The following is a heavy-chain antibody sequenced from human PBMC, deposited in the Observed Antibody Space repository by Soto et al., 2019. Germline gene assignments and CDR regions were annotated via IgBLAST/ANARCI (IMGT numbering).Heavy chain of an antibody. CDR1: GFSLSTSGVG. Sequence: QITLKESGPTLVKPTQTLTLTCTVSGFSLSTSGVGVGWIRQPPGKALECLAVIYWDDDKRYNPALKSRLTIPKDTSKNQVVLTMTNMDPVDTATYYCEHRRYDTLTGYHDYWGQGTLVTVSS. J-gene: IGHJ4*02. V-gene: IGHV2-5*02. CDR2: IYWDDDK. CDR3: EHRRYDTLTGYHDY. D-gene: IGHD3-9*01.